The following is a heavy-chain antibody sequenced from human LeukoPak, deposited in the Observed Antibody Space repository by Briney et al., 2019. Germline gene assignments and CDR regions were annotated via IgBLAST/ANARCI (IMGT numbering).Heavy chain of an antibody. D-gene: IGHD6-13*01. CDR3: ASEISSSWSKLSGGSIGY. CDR1: GDSVSSNSAA. V-gene: IGHV6-1*01. J-gene: IGHJ4*02. CDR2: TYYRSKWYN. Sequence: HSQTLSLTCAISGDSVSSNSAAWNWIRQSPSRGLEWLGRTYYRSKWYNDYAVSVKSRITINPDTSKNQFSLQLNSVTPEDTAVYYCASEISSSWSKLSGGSIGYWGQGTLVAVSS.